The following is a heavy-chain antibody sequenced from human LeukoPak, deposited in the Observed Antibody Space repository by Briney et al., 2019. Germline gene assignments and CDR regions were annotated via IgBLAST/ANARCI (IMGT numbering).Heavy chain of an antibody. CDR1: GFTFNAYS. Sequence: PGGSLRLSCGVSGFTFNAYSMNWVRQAPGKGLEWVAYIIGGGSEMFYAGSLKGRFTISRDNSENSLYLQMNSLRVEDTAVYYCAKVQSDIVGAMFFAFDVWGQGTMVSVSS. CDR3: AKVQSDIVGAMFFAFDV. V-gene: IGHV3-21*05. CDR2: IIGGGSEM. D-gene: IGHD1-26*01. J-gene: IGHJ3*01.